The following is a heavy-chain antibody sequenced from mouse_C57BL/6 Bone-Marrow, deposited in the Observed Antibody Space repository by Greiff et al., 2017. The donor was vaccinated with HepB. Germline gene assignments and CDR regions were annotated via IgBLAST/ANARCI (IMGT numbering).Heavy chain of an antibody. D-gene: IGHD2-3*01. CDR3: VRPGYDWFAY. V-gene: IGHV10-1*01. Sequence: EVQRVESGGGLVQPKGSLKLSCAASGFSFNTYAMNWVRQAPGKGLEWVARIRSKSNNYATYYADSVKDRFTISRDDSESMLYLQMNNLKTEDTAMYYCVRPGYDWFAYWGQGTLVTVSA. CDR2: IRSKSNNYAT. J-gene: IGHJ3*01. CDR1: GFSFNTYA.